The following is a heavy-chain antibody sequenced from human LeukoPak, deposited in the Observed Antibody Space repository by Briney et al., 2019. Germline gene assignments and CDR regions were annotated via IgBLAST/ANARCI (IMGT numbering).Heavy chain of an antibody. CDR2: INHSGST. CDR1: GGSFSGYY. Sequence: PSETLSLTCAVYGGSFSGYYWSWIRQPPEKGLEWIGEINHSGSTNYNPSLKSRVTISVDTSKNQFSLKLSSVTAADTAVYYCARLRRVVAATYHYYYMDVWGKGTTVTVS. J-gene: IGHJ6*03. D-gene: IGHD2-15*01. V-gene: IGHV4-34*01. CDR3: ARLRRVVAATYHYYYMDV.